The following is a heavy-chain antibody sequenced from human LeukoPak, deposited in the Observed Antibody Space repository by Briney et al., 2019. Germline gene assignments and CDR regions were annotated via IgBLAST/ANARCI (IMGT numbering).Heavy chain of an antibody. CDR1: GGSISSYY. D-gene: IGHD2-8*01. CDR3: ARDTNYYMDV. Sequence: KPSENLSLTCTVSGGSISSYYWGWIRQPPGKGLEWIGYIYYSGSTNYNPSLKSRVTISVDTSKNQFSLKLSSVTAADTAVYYCARDTNYYMDVWGKGTTVTVSS. J-gene: IGHJ6*03. CDR2: IYYSGST. V-gene: IGHV4-59*01.